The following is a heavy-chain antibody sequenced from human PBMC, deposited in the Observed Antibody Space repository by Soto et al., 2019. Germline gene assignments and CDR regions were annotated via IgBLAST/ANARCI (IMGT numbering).Heavy chain of an antibody. J-gene: IGHJ4*02. CDR2: ISSSSSYI. V-gene: IGHV3-21*01. Sequence: GGSLRLSCAASGFTFSSYSMNWVRQAPGKGLEWVSSISSSSSYIYYADSVKGRFTISRDNAKNSLYLQMNSLRAEDTAVYYCARDHWAGILWFGELYYFDYWGQGTLVTVSS. CDR3: ARDHWAGILWFGELYYFDY. CDR1: GFTFSSYS. D-gene: IGHD3-10*01.